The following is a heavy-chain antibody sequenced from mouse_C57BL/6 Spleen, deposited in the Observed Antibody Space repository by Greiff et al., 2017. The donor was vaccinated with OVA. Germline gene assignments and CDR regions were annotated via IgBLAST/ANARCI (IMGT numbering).Heavy chain of an antibody. D-gene: IGHD2-3*01. J-gene: IGHJ4*01. Sequence: DVQLVESGGGLVKPGGSLKLSCAASGFTFSDYGMHWVRQAPEKGLEWVAYISSGSSTIYYADTVKGRFTISRDNAKITLFLQMTSLRSEDTAMYYCAGYDGYEDYAMDYWGQGTSVTVSS. V-gene: IGHV5-17*01. CDR2: ISSGSSTI. CDR1: GFTFSDYG. CDR3: AGYDGYEDYAMDY.